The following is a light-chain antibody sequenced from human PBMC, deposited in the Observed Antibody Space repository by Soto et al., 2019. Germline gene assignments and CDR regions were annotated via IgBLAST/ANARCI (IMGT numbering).Light chain of an antibody. V-gene: IGKV1-5*03. CDR2: KAS. CDR1: QTISSW. J-gene: IGKJ1*01. Sequence: DIQMTQPPSTLSGSVGDRVTITCRASQTISSWLAWYQQKPGKAPKLLIYKASTLKSGVPSRFSGSGSGTESTLTISSLQPDDFATYYCQHYNSYSEAFGQGTKVDI. CDR3: QHYNSYSEA.